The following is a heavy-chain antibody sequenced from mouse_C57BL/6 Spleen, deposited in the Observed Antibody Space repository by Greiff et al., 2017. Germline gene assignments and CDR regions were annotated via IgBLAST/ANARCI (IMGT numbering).Heavy chain of an antibody. CDR2: INPNNGGT. Sequence: EVQLQQSGPELVKPGASVKISCKASGYTFTDYYMNWVKQSHGKSLEWIGDINPNNGGTSYNQKFKGKATFTVDKSSSTAYMELRSLTSEDSAVYYCARWLLPHYFDYWGQGTTLTVSS. D-gene: IGHD2-3*01. J-gene: IGHJ2*01. CDR3: ARWLLPHYFDY. CDR1: GYTFTDYY. V-gene: IGHV1-26*01.